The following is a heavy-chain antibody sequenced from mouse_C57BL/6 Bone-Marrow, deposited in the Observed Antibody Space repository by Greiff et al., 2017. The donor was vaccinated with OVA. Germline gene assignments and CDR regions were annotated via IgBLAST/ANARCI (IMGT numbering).Heavy chain of an antibody. J-gene: IGHJ3*01. Sequence: QVQLKQSGAELARPGASVKLSCKASGYTFTSYGISWVKQRTGQGLEWIGEIYPRSGNTYYNEKFKGKATLTADKSSSTAYMELRNLTSEDSAVYCCARRLRRPAWFAYWGQGTLVTVSA. CDR1: GYTFTSYG. CDR2: IYPRSGNT. CDR3: ARRLRRPAWFAY. D-gene: IGHD1-2*01. V-gene: IGHV1-81*01.